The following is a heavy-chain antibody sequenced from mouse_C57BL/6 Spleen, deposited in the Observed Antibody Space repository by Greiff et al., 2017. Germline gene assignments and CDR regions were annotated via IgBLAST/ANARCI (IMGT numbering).Heavy chain of an antibody. D-gene: IGHD1-1*02. Sequence: VHVKQSGAELVRPGASVKLSCTASGFNIKDDYMHWVKQRPEQGLEWIGWIDPENGDTEYASKFQGKATITADTSSNTAYLQLSSLTSEDTAVYYCTTRIHYGFAYGGQGTLVTVSA. J-gene: IGHJ3*01. CDR2: IDPENGDT. CDR1: GFNIKDDY. V-gene: IGHV14-4*01. CDR3: TTRIHYGFAY.